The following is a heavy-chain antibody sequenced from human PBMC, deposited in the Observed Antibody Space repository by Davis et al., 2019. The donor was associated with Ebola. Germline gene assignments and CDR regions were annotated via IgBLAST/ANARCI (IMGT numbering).Heavy chain of an antibody. D-gene: IGHD3-22*01. CDR3: ARGRGHYESSGGDY. J-gene: IGHJ4*02. CDR2: ITAYNGNT. CDR1: AYTFTSYG. V-gene: IGHV1-18*01. Sequence: ASVKVSCKAPAYTFTSYGISWVRQAPGQGLEWMGWITAYNGNTNYAQKLQGRVTMTTDTSTSAAYMELRSLRSEDTAVYYCARGRGHYESSGGDYWGQGTLVTVSS.